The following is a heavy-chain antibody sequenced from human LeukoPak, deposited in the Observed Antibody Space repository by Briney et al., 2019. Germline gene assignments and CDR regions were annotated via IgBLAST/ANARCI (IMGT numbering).Heavy chain of an antibody. V-gene: IGHV3-74*01. J-gene: IGHJ4*02. CDR1: GFTFSSYW. CDR3: ARGRAAAGKGPIDY. D-gene: IGHD6-13*01. CDR2: INTDGSST. Sequence: GGSLRLSCAASGFTFSSYWMHWVRQAPGKGLVWVSRINTDGSSTSYADSVKGRFTISRDNAKNTLYLQMNSLRAEDTAVYYCARGRAAAGKGPIDYWGQGTLVTVSS.